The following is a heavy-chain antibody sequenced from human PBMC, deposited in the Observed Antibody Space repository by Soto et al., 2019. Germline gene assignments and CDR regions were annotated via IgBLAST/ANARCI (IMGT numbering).Heavy chain of an antibody. Sequence: ASVKVSCKASGYSFSFYGINWVRQAPGQGLEWMGWINPTNGNTNYAQKFQGRVTMTRDTSISTAYMELSRLRSDDTAVYYCAREGSGSYYHYYYGMDVWGQGTTVTVSS. CDR3: AREGSGSYYHYYYGMDV. CDR1: GYSFSFYG. V-gene: IGHV1-18*01. CDR2: INPTNGNT. J-gene: IGHJ6*02. D-gene: IGHD1-26*01.